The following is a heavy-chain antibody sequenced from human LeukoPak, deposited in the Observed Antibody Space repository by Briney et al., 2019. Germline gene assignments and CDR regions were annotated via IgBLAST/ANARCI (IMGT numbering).Heavy chain of an antibody. V-gene: IGHV4-31*03. CDR3: ARGANHLFDP. CDR1: GDSIVRGDYY. Sequence: SETLSLTCTVSGDSIVRGDYYWSWLRQHPGKGLEWIGYVHHSGVTRYSSSLKSRVGLSADATKGQFSLKMISLTAADTAVYFCARGANHLFDPWGQGTLVTVSS. J-gene: IGHJ5*01. D-gene: IGHD1-14*01. CDR2: VHHSGVT.